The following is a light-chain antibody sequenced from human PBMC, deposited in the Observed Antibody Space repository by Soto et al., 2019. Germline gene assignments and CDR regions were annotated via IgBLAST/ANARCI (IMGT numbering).Light chain of an antibody. CDR1: QSINNW. J-gene: IGKJ5*01. CDR2: KAS. CDR3: EHCDNFRRP. V-gene: IGKV1-5*03. Sequence: DIQMTQSPSTLSASVGDRVTITCRASQSINNWLAWYQQKPGKAPKLLILKASTLESGVPSRFSVTREDTGLAISTRRLPPVSLEAYYCEHCDNFRRPFG.